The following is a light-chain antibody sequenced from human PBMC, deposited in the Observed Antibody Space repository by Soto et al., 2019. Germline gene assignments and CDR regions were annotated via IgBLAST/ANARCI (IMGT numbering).Light chain of an antibody. CDR3: GTWDSRLSAVV. V-gene: IGLV1-51*02. CDR1: SSNIGNHY. CDR2: ENN. J-gene: IGLJ2*01. Sequence: QSVLTQPPSVSAAPGQKVTISCSGSSSNIGNHYVSWYQQLPGPAPKLLIYENNKRTSGIHDRFSGPKSGTSATLGITGLQTGDEADYYCGTWDSRLSAVVFCGGTKLTVL.